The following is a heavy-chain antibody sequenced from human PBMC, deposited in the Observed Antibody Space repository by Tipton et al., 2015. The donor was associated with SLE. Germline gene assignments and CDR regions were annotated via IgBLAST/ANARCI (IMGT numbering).Heavy chain of an antibody. CDR2: IKSKTDGETT. D-gene: IGHD2-15*01. Sequence: GSLRLSCAVSGFTFTSAWMSWVRQAPGKGLEWVGRIKSKTDGETTDYAAPVKGRFTISRDDSKNTLYLQMNSLKTEDTAVYYCTRGATPYWGQGTLVTVSS. CDR3: TRGATPY. V-gene: IGHV3-15*01. J-gene: IGHJ4*02. CDR1: GFTFTSAW.